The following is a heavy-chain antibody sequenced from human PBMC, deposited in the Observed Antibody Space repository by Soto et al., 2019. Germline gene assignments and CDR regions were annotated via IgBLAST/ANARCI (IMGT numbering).Heavy chain of an antibody. CDR1: GYPFIKYG. D-gene: IGHD3-9*01. CDR2: IKVDSGYT. V-gene: IGHV1-18*04. CDR3: ATSYDTVFES. J-gene: IGHJ5*01. Sequence: QLQLVQSAAEVKKPGASVRVSCKAYGYPFIKYGISWIRQAPEQGLEWMGWIKVDSGYTNYAQKFQGRVTMTADTSSDTAFMELRSLRLDDTAVYFCATSYDTVFESWGQGTLVSFSS.